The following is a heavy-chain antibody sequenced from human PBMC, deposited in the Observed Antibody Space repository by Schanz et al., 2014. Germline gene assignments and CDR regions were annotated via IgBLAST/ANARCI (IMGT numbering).Heavy chain of an antibody. Sequence: QGQLVQSGSEVRKPGASVKVSCKASGYTFTSYGITWVRQAPGQGLEWMGWISGYNGDTNYAPKFQDRVTMTTDTSMGITSLELRNLKSDDTAVYYCARDRVSFVRGPLGVDWGQGTQVIVSS. CDR2: ISGYNGDT. V-gene: IGHV1-18*01. CDR1: GYTFTSYG. D-gene: IGHD3-10*01. J-gene: IGHJ4*02. CDR3: ARDRVSFVRGPLGVD.